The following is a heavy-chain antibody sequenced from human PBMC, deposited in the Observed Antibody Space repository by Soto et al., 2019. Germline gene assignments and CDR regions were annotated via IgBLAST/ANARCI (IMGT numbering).Heavy chain of an antibody. V-gene: IGHV3-30*18. CDR1: GFTFSNYD. CDR2: LSFDGTSK. D-gene: IGHD2-2*01. J-gene: IGHJ4*02. Sequence: GGSLTLSCAASGFTFSNYDMHWVRQAPGEGLEWVAVLSFDGTSKNYADSVKGRFTISRDNSKNTLFLQMNSLRTEDTAVYFCAKDFYTVRVPAAPRPHYFDFWGPGTLVTVSS. CDR3: AKDFYTVRVPAAPRPHYFDF.